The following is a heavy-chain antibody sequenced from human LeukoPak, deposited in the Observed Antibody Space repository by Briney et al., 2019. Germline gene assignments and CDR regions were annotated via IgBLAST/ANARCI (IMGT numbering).Heavy chain of an antibody. CDR3: AKDLAHYYDSSGLDY. CDR1: GFTFSSYG. Sequence: PGGSLRLSCAASGFTFSSYGMHWVRQAPGKGLEWVAVISYDGSNKYYADSVKGRFTISRDNSKNTLYLQMNSLRAEDTAVYYCAKDLAHYYDSSGLDYWGQGTLVTVSS. V-gene: IGHV3-30*18. J-gene: IGHJ4*02. D-gene: IGHD3-22*01. CDR2: ISYDGSNK.